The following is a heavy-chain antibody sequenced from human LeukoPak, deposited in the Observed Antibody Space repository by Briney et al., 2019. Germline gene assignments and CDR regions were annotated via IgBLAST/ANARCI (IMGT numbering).Heavy chain of an antibody. CDR1: GGSFSGYY. Sequence: PSETLSLTCAVSGGSFSGYYWTWIRQPPGKGLEWIGEINHSGSANYNPSLKSRVTISVDTSKNQFSLKLSSVTAADTAVYYCARRSGWDDYWGQGTLVTVSS. CDR3: ARRSGWDDY. J-gene: IGHJ4*02. CDR2: INHSGSA. D-gene: IGHD6-19*01. V-gene: IGHV4-34*01.